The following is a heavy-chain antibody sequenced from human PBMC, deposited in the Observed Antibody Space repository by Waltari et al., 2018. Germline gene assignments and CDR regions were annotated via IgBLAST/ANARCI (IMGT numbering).Heavy chain of an antibody. CDR2: INPDSGGK. CDR3: ARIDRNYYYYGMDV. V-gene: IGHV1-2*02. CDR1: GYTFTAYY. J-gene: IGHJ6*02. Sequence: QVQLVQSEAEVKKPGASVKVACKASGYTFTAYYMHWVRQAPGQGLEWMGWINPDSGGKNYAQKFQGRVTMTRDTFISTAYMELSRLRSDDTAVYYCARIDRNYYYYGMDVWGQGTTVTVSS.